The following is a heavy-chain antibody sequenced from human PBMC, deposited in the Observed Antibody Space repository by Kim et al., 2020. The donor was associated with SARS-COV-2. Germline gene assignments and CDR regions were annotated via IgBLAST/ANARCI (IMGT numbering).Heavy chain of an antibody. CDR1: GFSFRNYA. CDR2: FSYDGSTQ. V-gene: IGHV3-30*03. Sequence: GGSLRLSCVASGFSFRNYAMHWVRQTPGKGLEWVAMFSYDGSTQKYVDSVQGRFTVSRDNSKNTFYLQMNSLTVEDTAVFHCARGVEDVTGDRFDSWGRGTPVTVSS. J-gene: IGHJ4*02. D-gene: IGHD7-27*01. CDR3: ARGVEDVTGDRFDS.